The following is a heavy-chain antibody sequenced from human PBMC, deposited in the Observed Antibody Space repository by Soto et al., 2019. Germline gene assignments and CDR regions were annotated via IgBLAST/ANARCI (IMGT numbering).Heavy chain of an antibody. Sequence: VASVKVSCKASGYTFTSYGISWVRQAPGQGLEWMGWISAYNGNTNYAQKLQGRVTMTTDTSTSTAYMELRSLRSDDTAVYYCARDLSPIYDILTGYYRGAQGDAFDIWGQGTMVTVSS. D-gene: IGHD3-9*01. CDR2: ISAYNGNT. J-gene: IGHJ3*02. V-gene: IGHV1-18*01. CDR1: GYTFTSYG. CDR3: ARDLSPIYDILTGYYRGAQGDAFDI.